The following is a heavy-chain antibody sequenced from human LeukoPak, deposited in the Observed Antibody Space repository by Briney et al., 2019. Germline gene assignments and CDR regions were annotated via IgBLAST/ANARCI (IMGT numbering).Heavy chain of an antibody. Sequence: SVKVSCKASGGTFSSYAISWVRQAPGQGLEWMGGIIPIFGTANYAQKFQGRVTITADKSTSTAYMELSSLRSEDTAVYYCARALPHRRLMDTTMEQHWFDPWGQGTLVTVSS. D-gene: IGHD5-18*01. V-gene: IGHV1-69*06. CDR3: ARALPHRRLMDTTMEQHWFDP. J-gene: IGHJ5*02. CDR2: IIPIFGTA. CDR1: GGTFSSYA.